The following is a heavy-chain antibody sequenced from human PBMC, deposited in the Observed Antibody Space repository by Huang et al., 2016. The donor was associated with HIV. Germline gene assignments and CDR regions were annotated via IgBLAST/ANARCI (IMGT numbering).Heavy chain of an antibody. V-gene: IGHV1-24*01. CDR2: VDPEHGET. CDR3: ATGFDTYYDI. J-gene: IGHJ3*02. Sequence: QVQLVQSGAEVKKPGASVKVSCKVSGYTPPKLSIHWVRQAPGKGLEGMGGVDPEHGETNYAQNFQVRVTMTEDTSTDTADMELNSLRSEDTAVYYCATGFDTYYDIWGQGTMVIASS. CDR1: GYTPPKLS. D-gene: IGHD2-21*01.